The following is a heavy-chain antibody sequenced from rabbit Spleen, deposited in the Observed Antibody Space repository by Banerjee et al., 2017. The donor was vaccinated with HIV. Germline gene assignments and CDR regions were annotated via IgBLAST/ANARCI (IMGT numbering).Heavy chain of an antibody. Sequence: QSLEESGGDLVKPGASLTLTCTASGFSFSSSDYMCWVRQAPGKGLELIGCIYVSSGSTWYASWVNGRFTISRTSSTTVTLQMTSLTAADTATYFCARDLTSVIGWNVDLGGPGTLVTVS. CDR1: GFSFSSSDY. J-gene: IGHJ4*01. D-gene: IGHD1-1*01. CDR3: ARDLTSVIGWNVDL. V-gene: IGHV1S40*01. CDR2: IYVSSGST.